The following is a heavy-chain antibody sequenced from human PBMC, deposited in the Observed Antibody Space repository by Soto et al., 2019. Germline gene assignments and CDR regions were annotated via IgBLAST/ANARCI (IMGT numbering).Heavy chain of an antibody. CDR1: GFTFSSYN. CDR2: ISSSSSPI. V-gene: IGHV3-48*01. J-gene: IGHJ5*01. D-gene: IGHD3-10*01. Sequence: PGGSLRLSCAASGFTFSSYNMNWVRQAPGKGLEWVSYISSSSSPIYYADSVKGRFTISRDNAKNALYLQMNSLRAEDTAVYYCASLGRFGSGRYYPNWFDSWGQGTLVTVSS. CDR3: ASLGRFGSGRYYPNWFDS.